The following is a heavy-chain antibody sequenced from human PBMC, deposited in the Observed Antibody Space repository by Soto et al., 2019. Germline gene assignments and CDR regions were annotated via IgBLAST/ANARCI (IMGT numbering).Heavy chain of an antibody. D-gene: IGHD6-13*01. CDR2: IIPIFGTA. J-gene: IGHJ4*02. CDR3: ASSGSSSPLAEPY. Sequence: SVKVSCKASGGTFSSYAISWVRQAPGQGLEWMGGIIPIFGTANYAQKFQGRVTITADKSTSTAYMELSSLRSEDTAVYYCASSGSSSPLAEPYWGQGTLVTVSS. CDR1: GGTFSSYA. V-gene: IGHV1-69*06.